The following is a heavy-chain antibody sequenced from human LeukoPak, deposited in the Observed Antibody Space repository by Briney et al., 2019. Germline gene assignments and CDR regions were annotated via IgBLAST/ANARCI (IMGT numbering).Heavy chain of an antibody. Sequence: GGSLRLSCAASGFSVSSNYMSWVRQAPGKGLEWVSLIYGGGSAYYADSVKGRFTISRDNSKNTLYLQMNSLRAEDTALYYCARVIGATYFDYWGQGTLVTVSS. D-gene: IGHD1-26*01. V-gene: IGHV3-53*01. CDR1: GFSVSSNY. CDR2: IYGGGSA. CDR3: ARVIGATYFDY. J-gene: IGHJ4*02.